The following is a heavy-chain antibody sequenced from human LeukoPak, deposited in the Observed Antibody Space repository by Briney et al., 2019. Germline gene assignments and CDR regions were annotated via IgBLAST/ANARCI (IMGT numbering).Heavy chain of an antibody. CDR3: ARGPDYYGSGSPDY. V-gene: IGHV7-4-1*02. J-gene: IGHJ4*02. CDR2: INTNTGNP. D-gene: IGHD3-10*01. CDR1: GYNFRDYY. Sequence: GASVKVSCKASGYNFRDYYMHWVRQAPGQGLEWLGWINTNTGNPTYAQGFTGRFVFSLDTSVSTAYLQISSLKAEDTAVYYCARGPDYYGSGSPDYWGQGTLVTVSS.